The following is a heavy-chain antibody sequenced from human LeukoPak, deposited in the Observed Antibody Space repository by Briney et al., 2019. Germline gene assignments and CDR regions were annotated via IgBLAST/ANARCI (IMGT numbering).Heavy chain of an antibody. V-gene: IGHV1-18*01. CDR1: GYTFTSYG. D-gene: IGHD2-15*01. CDR3: ARTCSGGSCYSGYFDY. CDR2: ISAYNGNT. J-gene: IGHJ4*02. Sequence: ASVKVSCKASGYTFTSYGISWVRQAPGQGLECRGWISAYNGNTNYAQKLQGRVTMTTDTSTSTTYMELRSLRSDDTAVYYCARTCSGGSCYSGYFDYWGQGTLVTVSS.